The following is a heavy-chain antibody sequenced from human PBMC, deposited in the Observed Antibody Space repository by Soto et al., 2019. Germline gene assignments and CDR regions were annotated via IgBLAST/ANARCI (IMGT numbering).Heavy chain of an antibody. Sequence: GGSLRLSCAASGFSFSDYSVNWVRQAPGKGLEWVSSIRSSTSYIYYADSVKGRFTISRDNAKNSLYLQMNSLRAEDTAVYFCARMSIVGRSDYYYGMDVWGQGTTVTVSS. CDR1: GFSFSDYS. CDR3: ARMSIVGRSDYYYGMDV. D-gene: IGHD6-6*01. CDR2: IRSSTSYI. V-gene: IGHV3-21*01. J-gene: IGHJ6*02.